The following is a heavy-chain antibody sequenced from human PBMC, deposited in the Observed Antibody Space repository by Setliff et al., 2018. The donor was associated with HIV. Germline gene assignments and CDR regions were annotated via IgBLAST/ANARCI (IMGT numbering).Heavy chain of an antibody. Sequence: ASVKVSCKASGYIFTSYGISWVRRAPGQGLEWMGWISGNNGKTNYAQNFQGRVTVTTDTSMSTAYMELSSLRSDDTAVYYCVSRSRHMVRGYYFDYWGQGALVTVSS. J-gene: IGHJ4*02. CDR2: ISGNNGKT. D-gene: IGHD3-10*01. CDR3: VSRSRHMVRGYYFDY. CDR1: GYIFTSYG. V-gene: IGHV1-18*01.